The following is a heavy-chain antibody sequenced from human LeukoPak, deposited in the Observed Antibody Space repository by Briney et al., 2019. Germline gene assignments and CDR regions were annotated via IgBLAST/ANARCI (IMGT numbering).Heavy chain of an antibody. CDR2: ISGNGNNS. CDR1: GFTFSNYG. CDR3: ASRDALYGAAASIDY. V-gene: IGHV3-23*01. D-gene: IGHD4-17*01. J-gene: IGHJ4*02. Sequence: GGSLRLSCAASGFTFSNYGMSWVRQAPGKGLEWVSGISGNGNNSNYADSVKGRFTISRDNSKNTLFLQMNNLRAEDTAVYYCASRDALYGAAASIDYWGQGTLVTVSS.